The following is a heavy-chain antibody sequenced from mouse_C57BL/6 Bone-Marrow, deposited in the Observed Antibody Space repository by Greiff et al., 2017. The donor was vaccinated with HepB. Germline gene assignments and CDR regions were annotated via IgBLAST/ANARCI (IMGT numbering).Heavy chain of an antibody. CDR2: ISSGSSTI. CDR1: GFTFSDYG. CDR3: ARQTGVAWFAY. D-gene: IGHD4-1*01. Sequence: EVMLVESGGGLVKPGGSLKLSCAASGFTFSDYGMHWVRQAPEKGLEWVAYISSGSSTIYYADTVKGRFTISRDNAKNTLFLQMTSLRSEDTAMYYCARQTGVAWFAYWGQGTLVTVSA. J-gene: IGHJ3*01. V-gene: IGHV5-17*01.